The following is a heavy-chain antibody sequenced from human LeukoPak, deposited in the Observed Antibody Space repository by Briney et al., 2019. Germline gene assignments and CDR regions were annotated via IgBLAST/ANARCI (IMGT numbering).Heavy chain of an antibody. J-gene: IGHJ6*03. V-gene: IGHV3-23*01. Sequence: RPGGSLRLSCAASGFTLSSYAMSWVRQAPGKGLEWVSAIRGSGDRTHYADSVKGRFTISRDNSKNTLYLQMNSLRAEDTAVYYCAKDSKIVGATFRSYHYKDVWGKGTAVTVSS. CDR3: AKDSKIVGATFRSYHYKDV. CDR2: IRGSGDRT. CDR1: GFTLSSYA. D-gene: IGHD1-26*01.